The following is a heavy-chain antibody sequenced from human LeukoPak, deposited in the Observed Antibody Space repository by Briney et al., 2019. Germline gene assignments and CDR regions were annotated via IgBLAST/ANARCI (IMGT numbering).Heavy chain of an antibody. D-gene: IGHD1-26*01. Sequence: PGGSLRLSCAASGFTFSGYWMSWVRQAPGKGLEWVANIKEDGSEKYYVDSVKGRFTISRDNAKNSLYLQMNSLRVEDTAVYFCARDRSGSYHWGQGTLVTVSS. CDR1: GFTFSGYW. J-gene: IGHJ5*02. CDR2: IKEDGSEK. V-gene: IGHV3-7*04. CDR3: ARDRSGSYH.